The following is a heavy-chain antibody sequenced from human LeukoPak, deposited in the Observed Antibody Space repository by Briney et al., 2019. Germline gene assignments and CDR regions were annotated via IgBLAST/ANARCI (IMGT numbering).Heavy chain of an antibody. Sequence: GGSLRLSCAASGFTFTSYWMTWVRQAPGKGLEWVANTKHDGSERYYVDSVKGRFTISRDNVKNPLFLQMDSLRAEDTAVYYCARGGLYGDYYFDYWGRGTLVTVTS. CDR3: ARGGLYGDYYFDY. D-gene: IGHD2-21*02. CDR2: TKHDGSER. V-gene: IGHV3-7*04. J-gene: IGHJ4*02. CDR1: GFTFTSYW.